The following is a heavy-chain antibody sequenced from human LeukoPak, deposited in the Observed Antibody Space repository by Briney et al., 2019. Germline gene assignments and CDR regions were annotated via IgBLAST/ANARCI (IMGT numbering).Heavy chain of an antibody. J-gene: IGHJ6*02. CDR2: IYSGGST. V-gene: IGHV3-53*01. Sequence: GGSLRLSCAASGFTVSSNYMSWVRQAPGKGLEWVSVIYSGGSTYYADSVKGRFTISRDNAKNSLYLQMNSLRAEDTAVYYCARDGGSYYYYGMDVWGQGTTVTVSS. CDR3: ARDGGSYYYYGMDV. D-gene: IGHD3-3*01. CDR1: GFTVSSNY.